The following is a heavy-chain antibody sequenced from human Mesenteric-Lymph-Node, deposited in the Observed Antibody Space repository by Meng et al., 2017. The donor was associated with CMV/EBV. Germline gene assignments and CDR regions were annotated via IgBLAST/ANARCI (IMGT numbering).Heavy chain of an antibody. V-gene: IGHV1-46*01. J-gene: IGHJ4*02. CDR2: INPSGGST. CDR1: TFSSYA. Sequence: TFSSYAISWVRPAPGQGLEWMGIINPSGGSTSYAQKFQGRVTMTRDTSTITVYMELSSLRSEDTAVYYCARDLIDKGSSGWPVGFDYWGQGTLVTVSS. CDR3: ARDLIDKGSSGWPVGFDY. D-gene: IGHD6-19*01.